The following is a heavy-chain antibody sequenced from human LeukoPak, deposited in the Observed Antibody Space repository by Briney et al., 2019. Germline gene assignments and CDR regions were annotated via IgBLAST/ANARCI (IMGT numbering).Heavy chain of an antibody. V-gene: IGHV1-2*02. CDR3: ARVGVIRYFDWLLPFDY. J-gene: IGHJ4*02. CDR2: INPNSGGT. Sequence: ASVKVFCKASGYTFTGYYMHWVRQAPGQGLEWMGWINPNSGGTNYAQKFQGRVTMSRDTSISTAYMELSRLRSDDTAVYFFARVGVIRYFDWLLPFDYWGQGTLVTVSS. CDR1: GYTFTGYY. D-gene: IGHD3-9*01.